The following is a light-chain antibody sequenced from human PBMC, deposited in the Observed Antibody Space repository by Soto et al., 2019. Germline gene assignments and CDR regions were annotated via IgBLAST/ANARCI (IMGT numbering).Light chain of an antibody. J-gene: IGKJ1*01. CDR3: QHYNSYSEA. CDR2: KAS. V-gene: IGKV1-5*03. CDR1: QTISSW. Sequence: DIQMTQSPSTLSGSVGDRVTITCRASQTISSWLAWYQQKPGKAPNLMIYKASTLKSGFPSRFSGSGSGTEFTLTISSLQPEDFATYDSQHYNSYSEAFGQGTKVELK.